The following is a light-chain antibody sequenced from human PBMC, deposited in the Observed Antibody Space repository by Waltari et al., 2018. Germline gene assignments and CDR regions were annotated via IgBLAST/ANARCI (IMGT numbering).Light chain of an antibody. Sequence: QSVLTQPPSVSGAQGQRVTIPCTGSSSNNGAGYEVPWYQPLPGTAPKLLIYGNSNRPSGVPDRFSGSKSGNTASLTISGLQAEDEADYYCSSYTTSNIIIFGGGTKLSVL. J-gene: IGLJ2*01. CDR2: GNS. CDR3: SSYTTSNIII. CDR1: SSNNGAGYE. V-gene: IGLV1-40*01.